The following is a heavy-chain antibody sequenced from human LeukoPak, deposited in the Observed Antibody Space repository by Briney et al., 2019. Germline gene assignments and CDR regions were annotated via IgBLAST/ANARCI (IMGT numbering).Heavy chain of an antibody. D-gene: IGHD1-7*01. V-gene: IGHV3-33*06. CDR1: GFTFSSHG. Sequence: GGSLRLSCEASGFTFSSHGMHWVRQPPGKGREWVAVIWNDGSDKYYGDSVKGRFTISRDNSKNTLYLQMNSLRAEDTAVYYCVKDLIAWNYAKTLFDYWGQGTLVTVSS. J-gene: IGHJ4*02. CDR3: VKDLIAWNYAKTLFDY. CDR2: IWNDGSDK.